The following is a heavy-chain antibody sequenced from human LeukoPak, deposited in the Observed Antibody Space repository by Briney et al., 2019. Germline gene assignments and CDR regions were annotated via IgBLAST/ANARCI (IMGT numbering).Heavy chain of an antibody. D-gene: IGHD5-24*01. V-gene: IGHV4-61*02. CDR1: GGSISSGSYY. J-gene: IGHJ3*02. CDR2: IYTSGST. CDR3: ARTATLITSAAFDI. Sequence: PSETLSLTCTVSGGSISSGSYYWSWIRQPAGKGLELIGRIYTSGSTNYNPSLKSRVTISLDTSKNQFSLKLNSVTAADTAVYFCARTATLITSAAFDIWGQGTMVTVSS.